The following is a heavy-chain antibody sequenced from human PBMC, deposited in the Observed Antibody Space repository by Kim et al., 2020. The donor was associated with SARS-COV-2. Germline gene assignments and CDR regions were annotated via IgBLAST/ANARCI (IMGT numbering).Heavy chain of an antibody. CDR3: AKDGSWGGFDS. Sequence: GGSLRLSCAASGFTFSSCAMSWVRQAPGKGLEWVSAIGSSGGITFYADSVKGRFIISRDNSKSTLYLQMSSLRADDTAVYYYAKDGSWGGFDSWGQGTLVTVSS. D-gene: IGHD6-13*01. V-gene: IGHV3-23*01. J-gene: IGHJ4*02. CDR1: GFTFSSCA. CDR2: IGSSGGIT.